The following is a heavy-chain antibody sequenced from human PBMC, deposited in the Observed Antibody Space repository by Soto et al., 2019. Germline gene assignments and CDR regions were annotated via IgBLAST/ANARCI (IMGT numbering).Heavy chain of an antibody. CDR1: GGTFSSYA. V-gene: IGHV1-69*13. Sequence: SVKVSCKASGGTFSSYAISWVRQAPGQGLEWMGGIIPIFGTANYAQKFQGRVTITADESTSTAYMELSSLRSEDTAVYYCARSYGDYRELYYWGQGTLVTVSS. D-gene: IGHD4-17*01. J-gene: IGHJ4*02. CDR2: IIPIFGTA. CDR3: ARSYGDYRELYY.